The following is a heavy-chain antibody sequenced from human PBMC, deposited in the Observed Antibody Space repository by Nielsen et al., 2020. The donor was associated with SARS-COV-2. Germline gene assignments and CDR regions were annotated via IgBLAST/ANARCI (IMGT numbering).Heavy chain of an antibody. CDR3: ARDRDRNDYGTYFDL. CDR2: IYSGGTI. J-gene: IGHJ2*01. V-gene: IGHV3-69-1*01. D-gene: IGHD4-17*01. CDR1: GFTFSIYN. Sequence: GESLKISCAASGFTFSIYNMIWVRQAPGKGLEWVSVIYSGGTIYYADSVKGRFTISRDNAKNSLYLQMNSLRAEDTAVYYCARDRDRNDYGTYFDLWGRGTLVTVSS.